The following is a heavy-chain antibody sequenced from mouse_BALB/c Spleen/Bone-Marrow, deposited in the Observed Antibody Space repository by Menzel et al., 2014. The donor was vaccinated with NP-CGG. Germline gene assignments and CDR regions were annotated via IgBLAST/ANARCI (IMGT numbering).Heavy chain of an antibody. V-gene: IGHV5-6*02. CDR2: NSGGSNT. J-gene: IGHJ1*01. D-gene: IGHD4-1*01. CDR3: SRRGNWDVRRYFDV. CDR1: GFTFSSYG. Sequence: EVKLMESGGDLVKPGGSLKLSCAASGFTFSSYGINSGGSNTYHLDSVRGRFTISRDNAKNTLYLQMTSLKSEDTAMYYCSRRGNWDVRRYFDVWGAGTTVTVPS.